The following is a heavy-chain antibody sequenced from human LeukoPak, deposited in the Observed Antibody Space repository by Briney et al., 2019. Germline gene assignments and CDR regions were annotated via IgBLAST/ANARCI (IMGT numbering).Heavy chain of an antibody. Sequence: ASVKVSCKASGYTFTSYYMHWVRQAPGQGLEWMGIINPSGGSTSYAQKFQDRVTITADEDTSTAYMEVNSLTSDDTAIYYCARVSYDSRGYDYWGQGTLVTVSS. V-gene: IGHV1-46*01. CDR3: ARVSYDSRGYDY. CDR2: INPSGGST. J-gene: IGHJ4*02. CDR1: GYTFTSYY. D-gene: IGHD3-22*01.